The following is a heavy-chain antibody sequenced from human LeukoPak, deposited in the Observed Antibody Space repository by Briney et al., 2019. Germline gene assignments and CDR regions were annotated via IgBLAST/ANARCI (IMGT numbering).Heavy chain of an antibody. J-gene: IGHJ4*02. V-gene: IGHV4-4*02. D-gene: IGHD3-3*01. Sequence: SGTLSLTCGVSGGSVTSTNWWTWVRQPPGKGLEWIGEVHLDGRTNYNPSLKSRLTMSVDLSENHISLKLTSVTAADTPVYYCAREGGFYRPLDYSGQGTLVTVSS. CDR3: AREGGFYRPLDY. CDR1: GGSVTSTNW. CDR2: VHLDGRT.